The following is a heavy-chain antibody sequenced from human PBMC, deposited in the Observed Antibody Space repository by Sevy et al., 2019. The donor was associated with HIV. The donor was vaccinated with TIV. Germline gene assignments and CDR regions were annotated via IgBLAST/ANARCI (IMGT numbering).Heavy chain of an antibody. CDR1: GFTFSDYY. J-gene: IGHJ4*02. D-gene: IGHD3-3*01. V-gene: IGHV3-11*01. CDR3: ARETIFGVVIISGTGTAGYFDY. CDR2: ISSSGSTI. Sequence: GGSLRLSCAASGFTFSDYYMSWIRQAPGKGLEWVSYISSSGSTIYYADSVKGRFTISRDNAKNSLYLQMNSLRAEDTAVYYCARETIFGVVIISGTGTAGYFDYWGQGTLVTVSS.